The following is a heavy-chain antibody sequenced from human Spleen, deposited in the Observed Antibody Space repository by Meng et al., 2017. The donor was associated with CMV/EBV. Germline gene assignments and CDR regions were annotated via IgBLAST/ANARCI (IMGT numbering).Heavy chain of an antibody. CDR3: ARAYCSSTSCYSNWFDP. D-gene: IGHD2-2*01. V-gene: IGHV4-59*12. CDR2: INYSGNT. J-gene: IGHJ5*02. Sequence: SETLSLTCTVSGGSISTYYWSWIRQPPGKGLEWIGYINYSGNTNYNPSLKSRVNISVDTSKKQISLKLSSVTAADTAVYYCARAYCSSTSCYSNWFDPWGQGTLVTVSS. CDR1: GGSISTYY.